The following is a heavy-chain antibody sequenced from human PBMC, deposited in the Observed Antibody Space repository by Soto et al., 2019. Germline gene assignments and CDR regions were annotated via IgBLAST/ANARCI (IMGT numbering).Heavy chain of an antibody. V-gene: IGHV3-21*01. CDR2: ISSSSSYI. CDR1: GFTFSSYS. CDR3: ARDSGFLEWLLPPLDY. D-gene: IGHD3-3*01. Sequence: GGSLRLSCAASGFTFSSYSMNWVRQAPGKGLEWVSSISSSSSYIYYADSVKGRFTISRDNAKNSLYLQMNSLRAEDTAVYYCARDSGFLEWLLPPLDYWGQGTLVTVSS. J-gene: IGHJ4*02.